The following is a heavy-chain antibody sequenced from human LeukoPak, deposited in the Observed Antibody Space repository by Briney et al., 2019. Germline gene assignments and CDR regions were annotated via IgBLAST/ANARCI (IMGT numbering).Heavy chain of an antibody. D-gene: IGHD3-3*01. CDR2: IIPIFGTA. Sequence: GASVKVSCKASGGTFSSYAISWVRQAPGQGLEWMGGIIPIFGTANYAQKFQGRVTITADESTSTAYMELSSLRSEDTAVYYCARGPDYDFWSGYYYYYYMDVWGKGTTVTVSS. J-gene: IGHJ6*03. CDR3: ARGPDYDFWSGYYYYYYMDV. CDR1: GGTFSSYA. V-gene: IGHV1-69*13.